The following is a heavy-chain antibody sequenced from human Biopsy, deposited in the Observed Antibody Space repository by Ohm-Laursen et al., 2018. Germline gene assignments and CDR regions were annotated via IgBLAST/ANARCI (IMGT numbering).Heavy chain of an antibody. CDR2: ITQSGST. Sequence: SDTLSLTCAVYGGSFNGYFWSWIRQPPGKGLEWIGDITQSGSTNYSPSLKSRVTISVDTAKKQFSLSLRSVTDADTAVYYCARVPLPGIGAAYQGRFLYGMDVWGQGTTVSVSS. V-gene: IGHV4-34*01. CDR1: GGSFNGYF. D-gene: IGHD6-13*01. J-gene: IGHJ6*02. CDR3: ARVPLPGIGAAYQGRFLYGMDV.